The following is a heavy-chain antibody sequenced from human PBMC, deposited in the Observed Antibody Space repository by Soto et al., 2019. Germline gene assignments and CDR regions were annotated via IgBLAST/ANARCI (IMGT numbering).Heavy chain of an antibody. D-gene: IGHD2-15*01. J-gene: IGHJ6*02. CDR2: IIPTFSTA. V-gene: IGHV1-69*13. Sequence: SVKVSCKSSGGTFSTYAISWVRQAPGQGLEWMGGIIPTFSTANYAQKFQGRVTITADESTTTAYMELISLRSEDTAVYYCARDEMVVATGSRTWHYYYGMDVWGQGTTVTVSS. CDR1: GGTFSTYA. CDR3: ARDEMVVATGSRTWHYYYGMDV.